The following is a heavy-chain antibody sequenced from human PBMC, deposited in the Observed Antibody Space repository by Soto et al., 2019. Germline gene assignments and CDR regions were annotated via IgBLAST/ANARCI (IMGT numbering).Heavy chain of an antibody. Sequence: QVQLVQSGAEVKKPGASVKVSCKASGYAFTSYGIGWVRQAPGQGLEWMGWINPHNGNTLYAQKLQGRVTMTTDTSTNTAHMELRSLRSDDTAVYYCARGGSGTWWFDPWGQGTLVTVSS. J-gene: IGHJ5*02. D-gene: IGHD3-10*01. CDR2: INPHNGNT. V-gene: IGHV1-18*01. CDR3: ARGGSGTWWFDP. CDR1: GYAFTSYG.